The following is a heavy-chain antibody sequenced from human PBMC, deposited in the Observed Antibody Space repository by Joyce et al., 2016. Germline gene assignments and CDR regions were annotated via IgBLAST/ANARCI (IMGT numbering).Heavy chain of an antibody. V-gene: IGHV3-33*01. Sequence: QVQLVESGGGVVQPGTSLRLSCAPAGFTVTSHVVHWVRQAPGQGLGWLAVIWYDGSAAYYADSVRGRFTISRDDSNNRLYLHMDALRAEDTAVYYCARVPAYDRWFFDYWGQGTLVTVSS. CDR3: ARVPAYDRWFFDY. J-gene: IGHJ4*02. CDR2: IWYDGSAA. D-gene: IGHD4-23*01. CDR1: GFTVTSHV.